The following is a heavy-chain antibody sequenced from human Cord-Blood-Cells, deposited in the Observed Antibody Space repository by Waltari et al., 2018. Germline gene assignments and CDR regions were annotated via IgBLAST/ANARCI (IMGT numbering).Heavy chain of an antibody. V-gene: IGHV4-34*01. Sequence: QVQLQQWGAGLLKPSETLSLTCAVYGGSFSGYYWSWIRQPPGKGLEWTGEINHSGSTNYNPSLKSRVTISVDTSKNQFSLKLSSVTAADTAVYYCAQMGYSSGWFRDYFDYWGQGTLVTVSS. CDR1: GGSFSGYY. CDR2: INHSGST. J-gene: IGHJ4*02. D-gene: IGHD6-19*01. CDR3: AQMGYSSGWFRDYFDY.